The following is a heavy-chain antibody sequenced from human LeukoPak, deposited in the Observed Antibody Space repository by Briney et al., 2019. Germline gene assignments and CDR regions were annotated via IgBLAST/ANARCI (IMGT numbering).Heavy chain of an antibody. D-gene: IGHD3-10*01. CDR3: VREGDSGSYTADY. CDR2: IKSDGSST. CDR1: GFTFSSYS. Sequence: PGGSLRLSCAASGFTFSSYSMNWVRQAPGKGLVWVSRIKSDGSSTTYADSVKGRFTISRDNAKNTLYLQMNSLRAEDTAVYYCVREGDSGSYTADYWGQGTLVTVSS. V-gene: IGHV3-74*01. J-gene: IGHJ4*02.